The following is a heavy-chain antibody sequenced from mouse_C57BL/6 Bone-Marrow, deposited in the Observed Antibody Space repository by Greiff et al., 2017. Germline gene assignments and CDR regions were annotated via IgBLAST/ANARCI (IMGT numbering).Heavy chain of an antibody. CDR3: ARAVVVGDY. J-gene: IGHJ2*01. D-gene: IGHD1-1*01. CDR1: GYTFTSYW. Sequence: VQLQQSGAELVKPGASVKLSCKASGYTFTSYWMHWVKQRPGQGLEWIGMIHPNSGSTNYNEKFKSKATLTVDKSSSTAYMQLSSLTSGDAAVYYCARAVVVGDYWGQGTTLTVSS. CDR2: IHPNSGST. V-gene: IGHV1-64*01.